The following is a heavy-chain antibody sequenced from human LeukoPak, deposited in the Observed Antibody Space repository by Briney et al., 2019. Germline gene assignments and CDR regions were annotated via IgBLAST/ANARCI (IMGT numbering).Heavy chain of an antibody. D-gene: IGHD3-22*01. CDR1: GGSINSGGYF. CDR2: IYYSGST. Sequence: SETLSLTCTVSGGSINSGGYFWSWIRQHPGKGLEWIGYIYYSGSTYYNPSLKSRVTISVDRSKNQFPLKLSSVTAADTAVYYCTRDVPRSSGYPDNWGQGTLVTVSS. CDR3: TRDVPRSSGYPDN. V-gene: IGHV4-31*03. J-gene: IGHJ4*02.